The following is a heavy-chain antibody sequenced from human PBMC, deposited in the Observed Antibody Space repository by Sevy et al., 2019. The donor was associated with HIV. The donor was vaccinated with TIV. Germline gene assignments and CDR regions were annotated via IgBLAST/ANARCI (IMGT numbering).Heavy chain of an antibody. D-gene: IGHD4-17*01. CDR2: ISNSGSDT. J-gene: IGHJ3*01. CDR3: AKDRITVIGDAFDL. V-gene: IGHV3-23*01. CDR1: GFTFSSYA. Sequence: GGSLRLSCAASGFTFSSYAMHWVRQAPGKGLEWVSAISNSGSDTKYAGSVKGSFTISRDSSKNTLYGQMNSLSAEDTAVYYCAKDRITVIGDAFDLWGQGTMVTVSS.